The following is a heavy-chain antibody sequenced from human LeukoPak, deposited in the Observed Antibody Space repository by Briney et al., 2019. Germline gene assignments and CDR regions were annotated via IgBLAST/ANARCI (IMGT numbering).Heavy chain of an antibody. CDR2: IYYTGST. D-gene: IGHD2-8*01. V-gene: IGHV4-39*07. CDR1: RGSISSSSYY. J-gene: IGHJ4*02. CDR3: TAEKNGSPHY. Sequence: SGTLSLTCTVSRGSISSSSYYWSWVRQPPGKGLEWIASIYYTGSTYYNPSLKSRVTISLDMSKNEFFLTMSSVTAADTAVYFCTAEKNGSPHYWGQGTQVTVS.